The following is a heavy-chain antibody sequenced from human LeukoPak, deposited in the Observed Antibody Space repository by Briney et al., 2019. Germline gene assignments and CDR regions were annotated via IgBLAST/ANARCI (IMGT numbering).Heavy chain of an antibody. D-gene: IGHD6-19*01. V-gene: IGHV3-15*01. J-gene: IGHJ4*02. CDR2: IKSKTDGGTT. CDR3: TTAYQGYSSGWYDY. CDR1: GFTFSNAW. Sequence: GGSLRLSCAASGFTFSNAWMSWVRQAPGKGLEWVGRIKSKTDGGTTDYAAPVKGRFTISRDDSKNTLYLQMDSLKTEDTAVYYCTTAYQGYSSGWYDYWGQGTLVTVSS.